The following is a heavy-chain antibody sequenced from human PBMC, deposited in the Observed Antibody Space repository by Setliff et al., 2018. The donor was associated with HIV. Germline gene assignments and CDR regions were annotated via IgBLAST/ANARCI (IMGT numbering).Heavy chain of an antibody. Sequence: SETLSLTCTVSGGSISSHYWSWIRQPAGKGLEWIGRIYSSGSTNYNPSLKSRITMSVDMSKNQISLKLRSVTAADTAVYYCARGKTPPYGIVVEDDAFDIWGQGTMVTVSS. CDR2: IYSSGST. J-gene: IGHJ3*02. CDR3: ARGKTPPYGIVVEDDAFDI. D-gene: IGHD3-22*01. V-gene: IGHV4-4*07. CDR1: GGSISSHY.